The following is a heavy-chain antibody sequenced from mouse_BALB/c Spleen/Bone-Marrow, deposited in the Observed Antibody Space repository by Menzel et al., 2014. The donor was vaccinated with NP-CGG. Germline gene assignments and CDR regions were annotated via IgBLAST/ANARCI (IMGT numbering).Heavy chain of an antibody. Sequence: VKLMESGPELVKPGASVRISCKASGYTFTSYYIHWVKQRPGQGLEWIGWIYPGNVNTKYNEKFKVKATLTADKSSSTAYMQLSSLTSEDSAVYFCARHKRAMDYWGQGTSVTVSS. CDR2: IYPGNVNT. CDR1: GYTFTSYY. CDR3: ARHKRAMDY. J-gene: IGHJ4*01. V-gene: IGHV1S56*01. D-gene: IGHD6-1*01.